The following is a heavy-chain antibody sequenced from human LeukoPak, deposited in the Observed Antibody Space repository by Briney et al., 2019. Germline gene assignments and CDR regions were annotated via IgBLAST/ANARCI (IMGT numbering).Heavy chain of an antibody. CDR2: FYTSGST. V-gene: IGHV4-4*07. CDR1: GGSISTYY. CDR3: TRGWNPDSDY. Sequence: SETLSLTCTVSGGSISTYYWSWIRQPAGKGLEWIGRFYTSGSTSYNPSLKSRVTMSVDTSKNQFSLKLSSVTAADTAVYYCTRGWNPDSDYWGQGTLVTVSS. J-gene: IGHJ4*02. D-gene: IGHD1-1*01.